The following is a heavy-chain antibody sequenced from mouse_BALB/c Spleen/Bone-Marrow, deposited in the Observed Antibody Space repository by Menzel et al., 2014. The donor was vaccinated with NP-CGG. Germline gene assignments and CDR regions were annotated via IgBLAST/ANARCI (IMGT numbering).Heavy chain of an antibody. CDR1: GFTFSDYY. CDR2: ISDGGSYT. V-gene: IGHV5-4*02. J-gene: IGHJ4*01. CDR3: ARDGNFAMDY. Sequence: EVMLVESGGGLVKPGGSLKLSCAVSGFTFSDYYMYWVRQNPEKRLEWVATISDGGSYTYYPDSVKGRFTISRDNAKNNLYLQMSSLKSEDTAMYYCARDGNFAMDYWGQGTSVTVSS. D-gene: IGHD2-1*01.